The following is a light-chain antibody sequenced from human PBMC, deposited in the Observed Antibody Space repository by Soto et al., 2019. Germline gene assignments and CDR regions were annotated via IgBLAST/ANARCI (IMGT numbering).Light chain of an antibody. CDR3: QQCGGSSNP. CDR2: DAS. Sequence: EIVLTQSPGTLALSPGERATLSGRASQSLTSNYLAWYQQKPGQAPRLLIYDASSRATGIPDRFSGSGSGTDFTLTISRVEPEDFAVYYCQQCGGSSNPFGKGTKLEI. J-gene: IGKJ2*01. V-gene: IGKV3-20*01. CDR1: QSLTSNY.